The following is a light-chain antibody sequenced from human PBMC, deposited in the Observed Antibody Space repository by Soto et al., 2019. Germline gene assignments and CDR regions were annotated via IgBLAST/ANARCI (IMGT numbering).Light chain of an antibody. Sequence: PGERATLSCRASQSVSSTYLSWYQQKPGQAPRLLIYGASTRATGIPDRFSGSGSGTDFTLTISRLEPEDFAVYYCQHYGSSSLYTFGQGTKLEIK. V-gene: IGKV3-20*01. CDR2: GAS. J-gene: IGKJ2*01. CDR3: QHYGSSSLYT. CDR1: QSVSSTY.